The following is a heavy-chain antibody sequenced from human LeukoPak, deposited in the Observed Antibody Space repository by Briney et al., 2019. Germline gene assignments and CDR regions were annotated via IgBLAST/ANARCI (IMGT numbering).Heavy chain of an antibody. D-gene: IGHD5-24*01. J-gene: IGHJ4*02. V-gene: IGHV4-59*08. CDR1: GGSISSYY. CDR2: IYYSGST. Sequence: SETLSLTCTVSGGSISSYYWSWIRQPPGKGLEWIGYIYYSGSTNYNPSLKSRVTISVDTSKNQFSLKLSSVTAADTAVYYSARLIDGYNYYFDYWGQGTLVTVSS. CDR3: ARLIDGYNYYFDY.